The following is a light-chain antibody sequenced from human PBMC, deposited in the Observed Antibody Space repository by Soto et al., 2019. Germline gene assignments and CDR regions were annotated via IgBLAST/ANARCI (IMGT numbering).Light chain of an antibody. Sequence: QSVLTQPASVSGSPGQSITISCTGTSSDLAIYNYVSWYQQQPGKAPKLMIYQVTNRPSGVSNRFSGSRSGNTASLTISGLQAEDEADYYCSSYTDSSNDVFGPGTKLPVL. J-gene: IGLJ1*01. CDR3: SSYTDSSNDV. CDR1: SSDLAIYNY. V-gene: IGLV2-14*01. CDR2: QVT.